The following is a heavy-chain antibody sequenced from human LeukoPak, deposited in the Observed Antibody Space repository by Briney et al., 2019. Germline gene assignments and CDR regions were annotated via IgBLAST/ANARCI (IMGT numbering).Heavy chain of an antibody. Sequence: PGGSLRLSCAASGFTVSSNYMSWVRQAPGKGLEWVSVIYSGGSTYYADSVKGRFTISRDNSKNTLYLQMNSLRAEDTAVYYCARDNLGSGYYRVDYWGQGTLVTVSS. V-gene: IGHV3-66*01. CDR3: ARDNLGSGYYRVDY. D-gene: IGHD3-22*01. CDR2: IYSGGST. CDR1: GFTVSSNY. J-gene: IGHJ4*02.